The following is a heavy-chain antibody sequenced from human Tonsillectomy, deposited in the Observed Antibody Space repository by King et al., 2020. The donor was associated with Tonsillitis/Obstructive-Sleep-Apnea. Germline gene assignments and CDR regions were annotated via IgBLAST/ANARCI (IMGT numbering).Heavy chain of an antibody. J-gene: IGHJ4*02. D-gene: IGHD3-3*01. Sequence: LQLQESGPGLVKPSETLSLPCTVSGGSISSYYWSWIRQPPGKGLEWIGYIYYSGSTNYNPSLKSRVTISVDTSKNQFSLKLSSVTAADTAGYYCAGSPRFGVVITHFERWGQGTLVTVSS. CDR3: AGSPRFGVVITHFER. CDR2: IYYSGST. V-gene: IGHV4-59*01. CDR1: GGSISSYY.